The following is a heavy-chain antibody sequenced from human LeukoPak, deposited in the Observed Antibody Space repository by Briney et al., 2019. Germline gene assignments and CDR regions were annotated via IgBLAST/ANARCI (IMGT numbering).Heavy chain of an antibody. J-gene: IGHJ2*01. CDR1: GFTVSSNY. CDR2: IYSSGST. CDR3: ARRGVVITTWYFDL. D-gene: IGHD3-22*01. V-gene: IGHV3-53*01. Sequence: PGGSLRLSCTASGFTVSSNYMTWVRQAPGEGLEGVSVIYSSGSTYYADSVKGRFTISRDNSKNTLYLQMNSLRAEDTAVYYCARRGVVITTWYFDLWGRGTLVTVSS.